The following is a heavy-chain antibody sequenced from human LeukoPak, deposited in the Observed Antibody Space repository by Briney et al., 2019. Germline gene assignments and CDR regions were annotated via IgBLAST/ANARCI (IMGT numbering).Heavy chain of an antibody. V-gene: IGHV1-8*01. J-gene: IGHJ6*02. D-gene: IGHD3-3*01. CDR3: ARTLRSAGGDFWSGYYYYYGMDV. Sequence: GASVKVSCKASGYTFTSYDINWVRQATGQGLEWMGWMNPNSANTGYAQNFQGRVTMTRNTSINTAYMELSSLRSGDTAVYYCARTLRSAGGDFWSGYYYYYGMDVWGQGTTVTVSS. CDR1: GYTFTSYD. CDR2: MNPNSANT.